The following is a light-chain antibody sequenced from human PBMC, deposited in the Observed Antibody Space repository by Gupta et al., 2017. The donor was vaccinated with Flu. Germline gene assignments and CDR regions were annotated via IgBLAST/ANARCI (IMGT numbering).Light chain of an antibody. Sequence: DIQMTQSPSSLSASVGDRLTVTCRASQNINKFLNWYQQKPGEAPKLLIFAASTLQSGVPSRFSGSGSGTDFTLTISSLAPEDLATYYCQESFSTPYSFGQGTKLEI. J-gene: IGKJ2*03. CDR3: QESFSTPYS. V-gene: IGKV1-39*01. CDR1: QNINKF. CDR2: AAS.